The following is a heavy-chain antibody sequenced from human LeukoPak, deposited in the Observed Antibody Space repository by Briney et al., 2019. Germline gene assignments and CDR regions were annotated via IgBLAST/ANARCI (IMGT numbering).Heavy chain of an antibody. J-gene: IGHJ4*02. CDR1: GGSISSYY. CDR2: IYYSGST. Sequence: PSETLSLTCTVSGGSISSYYWSWIRQPPGKGLEWIGYIYYSGSTNYKPSLKSRVTISVDTSKNQFSLKLSSVTAADTAVYYCARGYSYGPDYWGQGTLVTVSS. V-gene: IGHV4-59*01. CDR3: ARGYSYGPDY. D-gene: IGHD5-18*01.